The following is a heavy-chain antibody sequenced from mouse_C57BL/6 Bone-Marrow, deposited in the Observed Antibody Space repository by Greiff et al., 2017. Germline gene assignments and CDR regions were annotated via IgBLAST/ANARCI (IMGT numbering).Heavy chain of an antibody. CDR3: ARHDPLSTVVAPDAMDY. J-gene: IGHJ4*01. D-gene: IGHD1-1*01. CDR2: IWSDGST. CDR1: GFSLTSYG. V-gene: IGHV2-6-1*01. Sequence: VKLVESGPGLVAPSQSLSITCTVSGFSLTSYGVHWVRQPPGKGLEWLVVIWSDGSTTYNSALKSRLSISKDNSKIQVFLKMNSLQTDDTAMYYCARHDPLSTVVAPDAMDYWGQGTSVTVSS.